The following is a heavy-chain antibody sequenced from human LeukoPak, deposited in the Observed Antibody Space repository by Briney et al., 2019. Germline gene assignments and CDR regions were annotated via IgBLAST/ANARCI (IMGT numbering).Heavy chain of an antibody. J-gene: IGHJ4*02. CDR1: GFTFSSYG. V-gene: IGHV3-30*02. D-gene: IGHD1-26*01. CDR2: IPYDGSNH. Sequence: GGSLRLSCAASGFTFSSYGMHWARQAPGKGLEWVAFIPYDGSNHSYADSVKGRFTISRDNSKNMLYLQMNSLRAEDTAVYYCAREGGYSGSYRDCYFDYWGQGTLVTVSS. CDR3: AREGGYSGSYRDCYFDY.